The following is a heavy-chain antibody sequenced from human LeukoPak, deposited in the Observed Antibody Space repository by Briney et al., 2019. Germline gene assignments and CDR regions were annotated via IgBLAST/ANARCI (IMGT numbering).Heavy chain of an antibody. Sequence: PVGSLRLSCAATGFTFSSYAMHWVRQAPGKGLEWVAVISYDGSNEYYADSVKGRFTISRDNSKNTLYLQMNSLRAEDTAVYYCARSVQQLAYYFDYWGQGTLVTVSS. D-gene: IGHD6-13*01. J-gene: IGHJ4*02. CDR2: ISYDGSNE. CDR3: ARSVQQLAYYFDY. V-gene: IGHV3-30-3*01. CDR1: GFTFSSYA.